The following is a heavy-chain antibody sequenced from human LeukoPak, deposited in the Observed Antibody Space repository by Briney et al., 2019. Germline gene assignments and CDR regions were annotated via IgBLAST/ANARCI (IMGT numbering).Heavy chain of an antibody. V-gene: IGHV3-30*18. J-gene: IGHJ6*02. Sequence: GGSLRLSCAASGFTFSSYGMHWVRQAPGKGLEWVAVISYDGSNKYYADSVKGRFTISRDNSKNTLYLQMNSLRAEDTAVYYCAKEWSWYGYYGMDVWGQGTTVTVSS. D-gene: IGHD6-13*01. CDR1: GFTFSSYG. CDR2: ISYDGSNK. CDR3: AKEWSWYGYYGMDV.